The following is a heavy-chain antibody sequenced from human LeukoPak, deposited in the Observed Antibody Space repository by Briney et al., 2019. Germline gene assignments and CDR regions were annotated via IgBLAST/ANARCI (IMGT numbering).Heavy chain of an antibody. CDR1: GFTFSSYA. V-gene: IGHV3-30-3*01. D-gene: IGHD3-10*01. J-gene: IGHJ5*02. Sequence: PGGSLRLSCAASGFTFSSYAMHWVRQAPGKGLEWVAVISYDGSNKYYADSVKGRFTISRDNSKNTLYLQMNSLRAEDTAVYYCARAPGYYGSGSYPNWFDPWGQGTLVTVSS. CDR2: ISYDGSNK. CDR3: ARAPGYYGSGSYPNWFDP.